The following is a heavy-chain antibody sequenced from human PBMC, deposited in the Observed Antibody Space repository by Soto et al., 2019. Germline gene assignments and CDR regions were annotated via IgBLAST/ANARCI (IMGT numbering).Heavy chain of an antibody. J-gene: IGHJ4*02. CDR3: ARVLRNAYYFDY. D-gene: IGHD1-1*01. V-gene: IGHV4-61*01. CDR2: IYYSGST. Sequence: SETLSLTCTVSGGSVSSGSYYWSWIRQPPGKGLEWIGYIYYSGSTNYNPSLKSRVTISVDTSKNQFSLKLSSVTAADTAVYYCARVLRNAYYFDYWGQGTLVTVSS. CDR1: GGSVSSGSYY.